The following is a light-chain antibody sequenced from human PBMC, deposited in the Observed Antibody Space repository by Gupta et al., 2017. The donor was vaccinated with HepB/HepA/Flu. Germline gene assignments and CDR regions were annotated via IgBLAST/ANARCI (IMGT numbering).Light chain of an antibody. CDR3: TSYTSRNSLDVV. J-gene: IGLJ2*01. Sequence: QSALTQPASVSGSPGQSITISCTGTSSDVGGFNYVSWYQHHPGNAPKLMIYGVANRPSGVSTRFSASKSGNTASLTISGLQAEDEADYYCTSYTSRNSLDVVFGGGTKLTVL. CDR2: GVA. V-gene: IGLV2-14*03. CDR1: SSDVGGFNY.